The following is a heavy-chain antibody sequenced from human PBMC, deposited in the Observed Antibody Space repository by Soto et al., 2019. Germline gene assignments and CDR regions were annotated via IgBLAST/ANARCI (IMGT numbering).Heavy chain of an antibody. D-gene: IGHD2-15*01. CDR2: ISYDGSNK. V-gene: IGHV3-30*03. Sequence: GGSLRLSCAASGFTFSSYGMHWVRQAPGKGLEWVAVISYDGSNKYYADSVKGRFTISRDNSKNTLYLQMNSLRAEDTAVYYCARAYCSGDNCRNSLGYWGQGTLVTVSS. CDR3: ARAYCSGDNCRNSLGY. J-gene: IGHJ4*02. CDR1: GFTFSSYG.